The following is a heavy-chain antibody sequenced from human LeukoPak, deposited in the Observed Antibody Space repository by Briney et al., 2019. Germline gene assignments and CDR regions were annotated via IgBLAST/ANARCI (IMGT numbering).Heavy chain of an antibody. Sequence: GGSLRLSCAASGRTFSSYNMNWVRQAPGKGLEWVASVSSSSTYIYYADSVKGRFTISRDNAKRTLYLQMNTLRAEDTAMYYCARDGSGGLPYYGMDVWGQGTTVTVSS. CDR2: VSSSSTYI. CDR1: GRTFSSYN. V-gene: IGHV3-21*01. J-gene: IGHJ6*02. CDR3: ARDGSGGLPYYGMDV. D-gene: IGHD3-10*01.